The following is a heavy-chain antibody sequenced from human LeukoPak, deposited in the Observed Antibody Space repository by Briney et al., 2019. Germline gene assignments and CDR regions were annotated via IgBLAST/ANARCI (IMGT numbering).Heavy chain of an antibody. Sequence: GGSLRLSCAASGFTFSSYDMHWVRQATGKGLEWVSAIGTAGDTYYPGSVKGRFTISRENAKNSLYLQMNSLRAGDTGVYYCAKEEILPGARSYFDYWGQGTLVTVSS. CDR3: AKEEILPGARSYFDY. CDR1: GFTFSSYD. D-gene: IGHD1-14*01. CDR2: IGTAGDT. V-gene: IGHV3-13*01. J-gene: IGHJ4*02.